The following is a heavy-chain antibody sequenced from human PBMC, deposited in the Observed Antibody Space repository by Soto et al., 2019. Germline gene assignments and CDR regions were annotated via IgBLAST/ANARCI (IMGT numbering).Heavy chain of an antibody. CDR3: AAASSTSGGYYGMDV. Sequence: QMQLVQSGPEVKKPGTSVKVSCKTSGFTFISSAMQWVRQARGQRLEWIGWIVVGSGHTNYAQKFQERVTITREMSTTTAYMELSSLRSEDTAVYYCAAASSTSGGYYGMDVWGQGTTVTVSS. J-gene: IGHJ6*02. V-gene: IGHV1-58*02. D-gene: IGHD2-2*01. CDR1: GFTFISSA. CDR2: IVVGSGHT.